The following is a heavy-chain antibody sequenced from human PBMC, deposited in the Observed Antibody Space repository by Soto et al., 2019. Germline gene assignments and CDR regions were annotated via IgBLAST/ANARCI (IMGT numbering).Heavy chain of an antibody. D-gene: IGHD1-1*01. J-gene: IGHJ4*02. CDR3: ARVRYGDY. CDR2: VSAHNGNT. CDR1: GYAFTTYG. Sequence: QVNLVQSGAEVKKPGASVQVSCQGSGYAFTTYGITWVRQAPGQGLEWRGWVSAHNGNTNYAQKLQGRVTVTRATSTSTAYMEMRSLRYDDTAVYYCARVRYGDYWGQGALVTVSS. V-gene: IGHV1-18*01.